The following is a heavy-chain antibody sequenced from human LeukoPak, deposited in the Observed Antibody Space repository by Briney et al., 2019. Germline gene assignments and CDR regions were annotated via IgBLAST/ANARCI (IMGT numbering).Heavy chain of an antibody. Sequence: ASVKVSCKASGYTFTSYGISWVRQAPGQGLEWMGIINPSGGSTSYAQKFQGRVTMTRDMSTSTVYMELSSLRSEDTAVYYCARGFAGGSYPPFDYWAREPWSPSPQ. CDR1: GYTFTSYG. CDR3: ARGFAGGSYPPFDY. CDR2: INPSGGST. V-gene: IGHV1-46*01. J-gene: IGHJ4*02. D-gene: IGHD1-26*01.